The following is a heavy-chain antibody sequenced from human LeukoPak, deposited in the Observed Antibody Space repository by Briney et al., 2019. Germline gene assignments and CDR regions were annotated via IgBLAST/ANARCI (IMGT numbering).Heavy chain of an antibody. D-gene: IGHD5-18*01. Sequence: SETLSLTCSVSGGSISSYYWSWIRQPPGKGLEWIGYIFYSGRTNYNPSLKSRVTISVDTSKNQFSLTLSSVTAADTAVYYCARGQKYRNGYTVTELGSGYFDYWGQGTLVTVSS. J-gene: IGHJ4*02. CDR3: ARGQKYRNGYTVTELGSGYFDY. V-gene: IGHV4-59*01. CDR2: IFYSGRT. CDR1: GGSISSYY.